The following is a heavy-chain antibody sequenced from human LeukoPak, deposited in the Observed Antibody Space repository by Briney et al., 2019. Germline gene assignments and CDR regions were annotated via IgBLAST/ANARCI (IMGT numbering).Heavy chain of an antibody. CDR3: AKDLSKRAAAHLYYYYGMDV. V-gene: IGHV3-74*01. CDR1: GFTFSNYW. Sequence: GGSLRLSCAASGFTFSNYWMHWVRQAPGKGLVWVSQINSDGSSTTYADSVKGRFTISRDNAKNTLYLQMNSLRAEDTAVYYCAKDLSKRAAAHLYYYYGMDVWGQGTTVTVSS. J-gene: IGHJ6*02. CDR2: INSDGSST. D-gene: IGHD6-13*01.